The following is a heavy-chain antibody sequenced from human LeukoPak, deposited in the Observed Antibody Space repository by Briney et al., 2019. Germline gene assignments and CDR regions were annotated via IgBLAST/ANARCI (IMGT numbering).Heavy chain of an antibody. Sequence: GGSLRLSCAASGFTFSSYEMNWVRQAPGKGLEWVSYISTSGSTIYYADSVKGRFTISRDNAKNTLYLQMNSLRAEDTAVYYCASRNYYYMDVWGKGTTVTVSS. CDR1: GFTFSSYE. CDR2: ISTSGSTI. V-gene: IGHV3-48*03. CDR3: ASRNYYYMDV. J-gene: IGHJ6*03.